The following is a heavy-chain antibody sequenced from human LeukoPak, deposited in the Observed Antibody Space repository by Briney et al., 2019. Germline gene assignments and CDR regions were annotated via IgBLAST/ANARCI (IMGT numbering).Heavy chain of an antibody. V-gene: IGHV1-18*01. CDR2: INPYNGNT. CDR3: ARDRHWNQGNFDY. J-gene: IGHJ4*02. D-gene: IGHD1-1*01. Sequence: ASVKVSFKASGYTFTTYGISWVRQAPGQGLECMGWINPYNGNTNYAQKLQGRVTMTTDTSTSTAYMELRSLRSDDTAVYYCARDRHWNQGNFDYWGQGTLVTVSS. CDR1: GYTFTTYG.